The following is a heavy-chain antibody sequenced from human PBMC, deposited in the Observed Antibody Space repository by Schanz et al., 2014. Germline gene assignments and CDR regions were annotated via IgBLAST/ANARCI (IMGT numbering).Heavy chain of an antibody. Sequence: VQLLESGGGLVQPGGSLRLSCSASGFTFSTFAMHWVRQAPGKGLEYISAISNNGDSTYYADSVKGRFTISGDSSKYTVYLQMNSLRADDTAVYYCAKGPYYYYYMDVWGNGTTVTVSS. V-gene: IGHV3-64*04. CDR1: GFTFSTFA. J-gene: IGHJ6*03. CDR3: AKGPYYYYYMDV. CDR2: ISNNGDST.